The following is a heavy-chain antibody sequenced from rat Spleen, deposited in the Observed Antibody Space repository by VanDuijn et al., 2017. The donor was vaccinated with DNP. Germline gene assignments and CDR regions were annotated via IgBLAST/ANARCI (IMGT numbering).Heavy chain of an antibody. J-gene: IGHJ2*01. V-gene: IGHV5S23*01. CDR1: GFTFSNYD. Sequence: EVQLVESGGGFVQPGRSLKLSCAASGFTFSNYDMVWVRQTPTKGREWVASISTSGGNTYYRDSVKGRFTVSRDNAKSTLYLQMDSLRSEDTATYYCAVQLGVFDYWGQGVMVTVSS. CDR2: ISTSGGNT. D-gene: IGHD5-1*01. CDR3: AVQLGVFDY.